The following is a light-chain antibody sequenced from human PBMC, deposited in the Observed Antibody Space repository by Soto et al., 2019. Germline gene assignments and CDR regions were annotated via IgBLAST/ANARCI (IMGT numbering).Light chain of an antibody. CDR3: PKYNRAPLT. Sequence: DVQMTQSPSSLSAFVGDRVTITCRASQGIAPYLAWFQQKPGKVPKLLIYATSTLQSVVPSRFSGSGSGTDCTLTISRPQPEEVATYYCPKYNRAPLTFGGGNKVAIK. J-gene: IGKJ4*01. V-gene: IGKV1-27*01. CDR1: QGIAPY. CDR2: ATS.